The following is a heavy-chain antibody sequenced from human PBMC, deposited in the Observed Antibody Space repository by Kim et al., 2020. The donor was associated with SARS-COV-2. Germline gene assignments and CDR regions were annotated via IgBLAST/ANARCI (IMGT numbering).Heavy chain of an antibody. Sequence: SETLSLTCTVSGGSISSGGYYWSWIRQHPGKGLEWIGYIYYSGSTYSNPSLQSRVTMSVDTSKNQFSLKLNSVTAADTAVCYCKGSSRYFDFWGQGTLVT. CDR3: KGSSRYFDF. V-gene: IGHV4-31*03. CDR2: IYYSGST. J-gene: IGHJ4*02. CDR1: GGSISSGGYY.